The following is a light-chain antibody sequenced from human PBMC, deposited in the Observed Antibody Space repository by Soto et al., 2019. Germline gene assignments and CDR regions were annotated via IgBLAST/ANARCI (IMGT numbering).Light chain of an antibody. CDR3: CSYAGSSTFHVV. CDR2: EGS. Sequence: QSALTQPASVSGSPGQSITISCTGTSSDVGSYNLASWYQQHPGKAPKLMIYEGSKRPSGVSNRFSGSKSGNTASLTISGLQAEDEADYYCCSYAGSSTFHVVFGGGTQLTVL. CDR1: SSDVGSYNL. V-gene: IGLV2-23*01. J-gene: IGLJ2*01.